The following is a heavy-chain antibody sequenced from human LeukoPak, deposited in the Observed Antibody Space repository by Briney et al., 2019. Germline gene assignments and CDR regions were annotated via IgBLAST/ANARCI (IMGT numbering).Heavy chain of an antibody. CDR1: GSTSSRNF. D-gene: IGHD1-26*01. V-gene: IGHV3-7*01. Sequence: GGSLRLSCAVSGSTSSRNFMSWVRQTPEKGLEWVANIDQDGSEKNYVDSVKGRFTISRDNAKNSLFLQMNSLRAEDTAIYYCASGAGWESGYWGQGTRVTVSS. CDR3: ASGAGWESGY. J-gene: IGHJ4*02. CDR2: IDQDGSEK.